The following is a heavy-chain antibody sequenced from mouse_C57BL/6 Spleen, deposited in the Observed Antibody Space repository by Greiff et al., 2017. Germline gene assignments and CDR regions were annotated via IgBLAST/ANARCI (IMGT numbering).Heavy chain of an antibody. CDR3: ARFVTWFAY. V-gene: IGHV1-53*01. J-gene: IGHJ3*01. CDR2: INPSNGGT. Sequence: QVQLQQSGAELARPGASVKLSCKASGYTFTSYWMHWVKQRPGQGLEWIGNINPSNGGTNYNEKFKSKATLTVDKSSSTAYMQLSSLTSDDSAVYYCARFVTWFAYWGQGTLVTVSA. CDR1: GYTFTSYW.